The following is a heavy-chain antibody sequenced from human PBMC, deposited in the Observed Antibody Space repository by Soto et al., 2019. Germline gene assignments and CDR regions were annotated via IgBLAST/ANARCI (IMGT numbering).Heavy chain of an antibody. Sequence: GGSLRLSCAASGFTFSSYDMHWVRQATGKGLEWVSAIGTAGDPYYPGSVKGRFTISRENAKNSLYLQMNSLRAGDTAVYYCARGAYSSSWPFYYYYYGMDVWGQGTTVTVSS. D-gene: IGHD6-13*01. J-gene: IGHJ6*02. CDR1: GFTFSSYD. V-gene: IGHV3-13*05. CDR2: IGTAGDP. CDR3: ARGAYSSSWPFYYYYYGMDV.